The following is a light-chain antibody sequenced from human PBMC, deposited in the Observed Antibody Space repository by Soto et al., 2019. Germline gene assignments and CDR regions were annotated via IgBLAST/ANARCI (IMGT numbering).Light chain of an antibody. CDR1: QTVSSN. J-gene: IGKJ1*01. CDR2: GAS. CDR3: QQYNKCPPWT. V-gene: IGKV3-15*01. Sequence: EIVMTQSPGTLSVSPGERATLSCRASQTVSSNLAWYQHKPGQAPRLLIYGASTRATGIPARFSGSGSGTEFTLTISSLQSEDFAVYYCQQYNKCPPWTCGQGTKVDSK.